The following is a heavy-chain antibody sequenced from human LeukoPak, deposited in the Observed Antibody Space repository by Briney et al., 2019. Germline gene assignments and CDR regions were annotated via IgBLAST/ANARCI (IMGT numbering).Heavy chain of an antibody. J-gene: IGHJ4*02. Sequence: GGSLRLSCAASGFSVSDYSISWIRQSPGKGPEWISYVMSGRGSANYADSVKGRFTISRDNAKNSVALQLDGLRADDTAVYFCTRERRGSYYAFESWGQGTLVTVSS. D-gene: IGHD3-16*01. CDR2: VMSGRGSA. CDR3: TRERRGSYYAFES. CDR1: GFSVSDYS. V-gene: IGHV3-11*05.